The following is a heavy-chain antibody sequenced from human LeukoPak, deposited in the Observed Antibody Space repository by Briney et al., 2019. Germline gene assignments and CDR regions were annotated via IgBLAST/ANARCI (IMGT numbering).Heavy chain of an antibody. Sequence: PSETLSLICAVSGGSITSANWWSWVRQSPGKGLEWIGEIYHTGNTNYNPSLNSRVSISLDTSKNQFSLRLASVTAADTAVYFCARDANGSDLHYYHMDVWGKGTTVTVSS. CDR3: ARDANGSDLHYYHMDV. V-gene: IGHV4-4*02. CDR2: IYHTGNT. D-gene: IGHD6-25*01. CDR1: GGSITSANW. J-gene: IGHJ6*03.